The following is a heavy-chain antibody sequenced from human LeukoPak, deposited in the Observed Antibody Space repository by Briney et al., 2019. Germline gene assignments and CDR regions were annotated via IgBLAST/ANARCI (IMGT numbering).Heavy chain of an antibody. J-gene: IGHJ5*02. Sequence: ASVKVSCKASGYTFTNYYMHWVRQPPGQGLEWMVIINPSGGSTSSAQKFQGRVTMTRDTSTNTVYMELSSLTSEDTAVYYCATAVTPYGCFDPWGQGTLVTVSS. D-gene: IGHD4-17*01. V-gene: IGHV1-46*01. CDR2: INPSGGST. CDR3: ATAVTPYGCFDP. CDR1: GYTFTNYY.